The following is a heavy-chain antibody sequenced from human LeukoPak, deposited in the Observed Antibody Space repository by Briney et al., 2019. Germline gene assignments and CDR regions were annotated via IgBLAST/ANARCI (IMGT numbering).Heavy chain of an antibody. CDR2: IYPGDSDT. J-gene: IGHJ5*02. CDR3: ARHGTWGYFDWPMGP. V-gene: IGHV5-51*01. Sequence: GESLKISCKGSGYSFTSYWIDWVRQMPGKGLEWMGIIYPGDSDTRYSPSFQGQVTISADKSISTAYLQWSSLKASDTAMYYCARHGTWGYFDWPMGPWGQGTLVTVSS. D-gene: IGHD3-9*01. CDR1: GYSFTSYW.